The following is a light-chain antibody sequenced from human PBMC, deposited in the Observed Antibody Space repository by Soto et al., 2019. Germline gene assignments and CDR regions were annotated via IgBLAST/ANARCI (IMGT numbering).Light chain of an antibody. V-gene: IGKV1-33*01. CDR3: QQYSSMLF. CDR1: HDVSWN. J-gene: IGKJ4*01. Sequence: DIQMTQSPSSLSASVVDRVTSACQSSHDVSWNLNCFQQKRGEAPKLLIYDASNLERGVPSRFSGCGSGTDFTLTISILQPEDVATYYWQQYSSMLFFGGGT. CDR2: DAS.